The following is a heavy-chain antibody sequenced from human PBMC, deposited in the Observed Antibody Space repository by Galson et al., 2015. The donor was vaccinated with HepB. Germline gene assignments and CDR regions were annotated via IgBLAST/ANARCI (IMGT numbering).Heavy chain of an antibody. V-gene: IGHV3-30*03. D-gene: IGHD6-13*01. Sequence: SLRLSCAASGFTFSSYGMHWVRQAPGKGLEWVAVISYDGSNKYYADSVKGRFTISRDNSKNTLYLQMNSLRAEDTAVYYCAAFEPSYGSWYRYYYYGMDVWGQGTTVTVSS. J-gene: IGHJ6*02. CDR1: GFTFSSYG. CDR3: AAFEPSYGSWYRYYYYGMDV. CDR2: ISYDGSNK.